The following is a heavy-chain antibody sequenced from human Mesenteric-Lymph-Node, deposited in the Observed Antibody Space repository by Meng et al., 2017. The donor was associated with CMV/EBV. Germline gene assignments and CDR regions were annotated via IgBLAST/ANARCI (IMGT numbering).Heavy chain of an antibody. CDR3: AGGARQQLYY. D-gene: IGHD6-13*01. CDR1: GFTFSSYA. V-gene: IGHV3-48*03. Sequence: GGSLRLSCAASGFTFSSYAMSWVRQAPGKGLEWVSYISSSGSTIYYADSVKGRFTISRDNAKNSLYLQMNSLRAEDTAVYYSAGGARQQLYYWGQGTLVTVSS. J-gene: IGHJ4*02. CDR2: ISSSGSTI.